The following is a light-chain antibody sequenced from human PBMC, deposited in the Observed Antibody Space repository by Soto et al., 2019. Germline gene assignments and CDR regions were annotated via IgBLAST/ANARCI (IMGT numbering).Light chain of an antibody. CDR1: QSVSNN. CDR3: QQYNNWPWT. Sequence: EIVMTQSPATLSVSPGERVTLSCRASQSVSNNLAWYKQKPGQAPRLLIKNASTRDADIPARFGGSGSGTEFTLTISSLQSEDFAIYYCQQYNNWPWTFVQGTRVDIK. V-gene: IGKV3D-15*01. CDR2: NAS. J-gene: IGKJ1*01.